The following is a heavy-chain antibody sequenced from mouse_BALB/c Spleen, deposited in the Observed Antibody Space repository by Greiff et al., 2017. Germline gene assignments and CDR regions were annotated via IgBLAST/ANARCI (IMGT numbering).Heavy chain of an antibody. V-gene: IGHV5-6-2*01. Sequence: EVKLVESGGGLVKLGGSLKLSCAASGFTFSSYYMSWVRQTPEKRLELVAAINSNGGSTYYPDTVKGRFTISRDNAKNTLYLQMSSLKSEDTALYYCARQKGIYYYGSSYPDYWGQGTTLTVSS. CDR1: GFTFSSYY. J-gene: IGHJ2*01. D-gene: IGHD1-1*01. CDR2: INSNGGST. CDR3: ARQKGIYYYGSSYPDY.